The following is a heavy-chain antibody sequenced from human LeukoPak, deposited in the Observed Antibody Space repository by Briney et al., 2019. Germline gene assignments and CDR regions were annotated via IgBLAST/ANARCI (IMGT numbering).Heavy chain of an antibody. V-gene: IGHV5-51*01. Sequence: GESLKISCKGSGYSFTSYWIGWVRQMPGKGLEWMGIIYPGDSDTRYSPSFQGQVTISADKSISTAYLQWSSLKASDTAMYYCAREREGKYSSGWPFDYWGRGTLVTVSS. CDR3: AREREGKYSSGWPFDY. J-gene: IGHJ4*02. CDR2: IYPGDSDT. CDR1: GYSFTSYW. D-gene: IGHD6-19*01.